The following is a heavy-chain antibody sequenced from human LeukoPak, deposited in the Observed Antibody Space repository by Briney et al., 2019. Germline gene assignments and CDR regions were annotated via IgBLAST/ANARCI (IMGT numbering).Heavy chain of an antibody. V-gene: IGHV3-30-3*01. CDR2: ISYDGSNK. J-gene: IGHJ4*02. Sequence: PGGSLRLSCAASGFTFSSYAMHWVRQAPGKGLEWVAVISYDGSNKYYADSVKGRFTISRDNSKSTLYLQMNSLRAEDTAAYYCARDPHYYGSGSYYNLNYFDYWGQGTLVTVSS. D-gene: IGHD3-10*01. CDR1: GFTFSSYA. CDR3: ARDPHYYGSGSYYNLNYFDY.